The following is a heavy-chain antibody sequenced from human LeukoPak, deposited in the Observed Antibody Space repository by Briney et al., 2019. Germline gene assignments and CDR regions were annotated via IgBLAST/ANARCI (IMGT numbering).Heavy chain of an antibody. D-gene: IGHD6-13*01. CDR1: GFTFSSYA. V-gene: IGHV3-23*01. CDR2: ISGSGGST. J-gene: IGHJ5*02. Sequence: GGSLRPSCAASGFTFSSYAMSWVRQAPGKGLEWVSAISGSGGSTYYADSVKGRFTISRDNSKNTLYLQMNSLRAEDTAVYYCAKGGSSWYRVVDNWFDPWGQGTLVTVSS. CDR3: AKGGSSWYRVVDNWFDP.